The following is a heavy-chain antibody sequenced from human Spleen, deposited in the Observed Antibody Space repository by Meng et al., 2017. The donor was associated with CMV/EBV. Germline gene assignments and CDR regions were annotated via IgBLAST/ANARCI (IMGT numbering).Heavy chain of an antibody. CDR1: GFTFDDYA. D-gene: IGHD3-10*01. V-gene: IGHV3-7*01. CDR3: ARGRGLEY. CDR2: INQDESEE. Sequence: GESLKISCAASGFTFDDYAMHWVRQAPGKGLEWVANINQDESEEYYVDSVKGRFTISRDNAKTSLYLQMNSLRAEDTAVYYCARGRGLEYWGQGTLVTVSS. J-gene: IGHJ4*02.